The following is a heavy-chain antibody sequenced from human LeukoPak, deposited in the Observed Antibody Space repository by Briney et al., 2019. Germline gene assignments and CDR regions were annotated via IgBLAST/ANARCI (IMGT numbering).Heavy chain of an antibody. V-gene: IGHV1-2*02. CDR2: INPNSGDT. CDR1: GYTFTDYY. J-gene: IGHJ4*02. CDR3: ARDLGYDSSGYHY. D-gene: IGHD3-22*01. Sequence: ASVKVSCKASGYTFTDYYMHWVRQAPGQGLEWMGWINPNSGDTNHAQKFQGRVTMTRDTSISTAYMELSRLRCDDTAVYYCARDLGYDSSGYHYWGQGTLVTVSS.